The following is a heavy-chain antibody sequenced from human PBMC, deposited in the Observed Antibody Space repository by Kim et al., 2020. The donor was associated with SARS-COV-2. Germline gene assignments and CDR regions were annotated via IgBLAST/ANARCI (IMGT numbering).Heavy chain of an antibody. CDR2: ISYDGSNK. CDR1: GFTFSSYG. D-gene: IGHD2-2*01. J-gene: IGHJ4*02. CDR3: ARVDPLPRSTPIVVVPAANCPPDY. Sequence: GGSLRLSCAASGFTFSSYGMHWVRQAPGKGLEWVAVISYDGSNKYYADSVKGRFTISRDNSKNTLYLQMNSLRAEDTAVYYCARVDPLPRSTPIVVVPAANCPPDYWGQGTLVTVSS. V-gene: IGHV3-33*05.